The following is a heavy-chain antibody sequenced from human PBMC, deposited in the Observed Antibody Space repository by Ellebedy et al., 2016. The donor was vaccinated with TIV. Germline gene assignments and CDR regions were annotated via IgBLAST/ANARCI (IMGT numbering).Heavy chain of an antibody. CDR3: ARRGSYGDYAVQINNWFDR. V-gene: IGHV3-7*01. D-gene: IGHD4-17*01. CDR2: IYQEGSKK. J-gene: IGHJ5*02. CDR1: GFYFRNYW. Sequence: ESLKISCAASGFYFRNYWMGWVRQAPGKGLEWVANIYQEGSKKYDVDSVKGRFTISRDNAKNSLYLQMNSLRVEDTAVYYCARRGSYGDYAVQINNWFDRWGQGTLVTVYS.